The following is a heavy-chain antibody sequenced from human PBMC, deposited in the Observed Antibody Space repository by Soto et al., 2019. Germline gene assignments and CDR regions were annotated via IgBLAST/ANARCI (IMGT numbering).Heavy chain of an antibody. CDR3: TRATYYRYYFDV. CDR1: GGSINNYY. Sequence: SETLSLTCTVSGGSINNYYLSWIRQSPGKGLEWIGYIYYSGTTNYNPSLKSRVTISIDRSENQFPLKVSSVTAADTAVYFCTRATYYRYYFDVWGHGTLVTVPQ. D-gene: IGHD3-10*01. V-gene: IGHV4-59*01. J-gene: IGHJ4*01. CDR2: IYYSGTT.